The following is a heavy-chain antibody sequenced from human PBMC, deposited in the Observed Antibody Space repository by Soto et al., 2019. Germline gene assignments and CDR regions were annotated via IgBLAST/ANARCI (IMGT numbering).Heavy chain of an antibody. CDR3: ATDVIAVAGTIGFFDY. CDR2: ISSSSSYI. CDR1: GFTFSSYS. V-gene: IGHV3-21*01. J-gene: IGHJ4*02. Sequence: PGGSLRLSCAASGFTFSSYSMNWVRQAPGKGLEWVSSISSSSSYIYYADSVKGRFTISRDNAKNSLYLQMNSLRAEDTAVYYCATDVIAVAGTIGFFDYWGQGTLVTVSS. D-gene: IGHD6-19*01.